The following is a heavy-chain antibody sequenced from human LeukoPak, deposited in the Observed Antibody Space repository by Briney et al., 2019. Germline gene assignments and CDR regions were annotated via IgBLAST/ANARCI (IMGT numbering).Heavy chain of an antibody. J-gene: IGHJ6*03. V-gene: IGHV4-39*01. CDR3: ARGRGRTSYGSGSYYNSPSPYMDV. CDR1: GGSISSSNYY. Sequence: PSETLSLTCTVSGGSISSSNYYCGWIRQPPGKGLEWIGSISDSGTTYYNPSLRSRVTISADTSKNQFSLKLTSVTAADTAVYYCARGRGRTSYGSGSYYNSPSPYMDVWGKGTTVTVSS. D-gene: IGHD3-10*01. CDR2: ISDSGTT.